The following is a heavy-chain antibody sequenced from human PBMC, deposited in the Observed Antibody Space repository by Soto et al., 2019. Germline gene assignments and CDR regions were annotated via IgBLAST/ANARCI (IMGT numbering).Heavy chain of an antibody. CDR1: GYTFTSYG. D-gene: IGHD2-15*01. V-gene: IGHV1-18*04. Sequence: ASVKVSCKASGYTFTSYGISWVRQAPGQGLEWMGWISAYNGNTNYARKLQGRVTMTTDTSTSTAYMELRSLRSDDTAVYYCAREASQVVVAAATFDPWGQGTLVTVSS. J-gene: IGHJ5*02. CDR3: AREASQVVVAAATFDP. CDR2: ISAYNGNT.